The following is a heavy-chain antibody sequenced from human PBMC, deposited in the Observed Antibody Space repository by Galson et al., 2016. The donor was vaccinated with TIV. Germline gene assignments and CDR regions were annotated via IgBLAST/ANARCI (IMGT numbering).Heavy chain of an antibody. V-gene: IGHV3-30*18. Sequence: SLRLSCAASGFTFSRYGMHWVRQAPGKGLEWVAVISNDGSNKYYADSVKGRFTISRDNAKNSLYLQMDSLRVEDTAVYYCANWGAAPGPSFDYWGRGTLVTVSS. J-gene: IGHJ4*02. CDR3: ANWGAAPGPSFDY. CDR2: ISNDGSNK. CDR1: GFTFSRYG. D-gene: IGHD6-13*01.